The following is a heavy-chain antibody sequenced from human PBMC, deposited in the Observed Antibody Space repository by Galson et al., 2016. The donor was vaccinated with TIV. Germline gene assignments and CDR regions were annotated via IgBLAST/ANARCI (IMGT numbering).Heavy chain of an antibody. V-gene: IGHV1-18*01. Sequence: QSGAEVKKPGASVKVSCKASGYTFINYGVGWVRQAPGQGLEWMGWISAYNGNTRYAQKLQARVTMTTDTSTNTAYLELRSLRSDDTAVYYCPRVPSGFQEVIHYFDYWGQGTLVTVSS. CDR3: PRVPSGFQEVIHYFDY. CDR2: ISAYNGNT. J-gene: IGHJ4*02. CDR1: GYTFINYG. D-gene: IGHD3-10*01.